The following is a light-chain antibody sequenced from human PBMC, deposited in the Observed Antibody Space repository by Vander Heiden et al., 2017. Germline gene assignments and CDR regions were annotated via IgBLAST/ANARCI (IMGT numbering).Light chain of an antibody. CDR3: QVWDSSSDAWV. J-gene: IGLJ3*02. V-gene: IGLV3-21*02. CDR1: NIGSKS. Sequence: SSVLTPPPSVSVAHAPPAGFPLGGNNIGSKSVHWYQQKPGQAPVLVVYDDSDRPSGIPERFSGSNSGNTATLTISRVEAGDEADYYCQVWDSSSDAWVFGGGTKLTVL. CDR2: DDS.